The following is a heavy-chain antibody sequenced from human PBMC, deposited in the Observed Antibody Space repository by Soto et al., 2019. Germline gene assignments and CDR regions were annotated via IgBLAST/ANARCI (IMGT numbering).Heavy chain of an antibody. D-gene: IGHD4-17*01. CDR2: IYQSGTT. Sequence: QVQLQESGPGLVEPSQTLSLTCTVSGASISTTNYYWSWIRQPPGKGLEWLGYIYQSGTTYYNPSLKSRVTISLDTSKNQFSLKRTSVTAADTAVYFCVRDNYGDYDYWGQGTLVTVSS. CDR3: VRDNYGDYDY. CDR1: GASISTTNYY. V-gene: IGHV4-30-4*01. J-gene: IGHJ4*02.